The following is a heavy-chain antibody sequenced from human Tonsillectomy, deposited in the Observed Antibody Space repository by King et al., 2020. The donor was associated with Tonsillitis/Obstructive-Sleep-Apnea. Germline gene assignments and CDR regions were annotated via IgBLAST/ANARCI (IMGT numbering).Heavy chain of an antibody. J-gene: IGHJ4*02. CDR2: ISSNGGRP. CDR3: ARDQYDFWSGYSLY. V-gene: IGHV3-64*01. D-gene: IGHD3-3*01. Sequence: EVQLVESGGGLVQPGGSLRLSCAASGFTFSSYAMHWVRQAPGKGLEYVSAISSNGGRPYYANSVKGRFTISRDNPKNTRYLQMGSLRAEDMAVYYCARDQYDFWSGYSLYWGQGTLVTVSS. CDR1: GFTFSSYA.